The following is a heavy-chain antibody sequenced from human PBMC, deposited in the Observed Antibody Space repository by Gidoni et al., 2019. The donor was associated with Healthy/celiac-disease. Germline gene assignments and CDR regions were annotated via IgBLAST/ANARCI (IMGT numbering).Heavy chain of an antibody. CDR2: SKSKTDGGTT. CDR3: TTTDYCSGGSCPFDY. CDR1: GFTFSNAW. D-gene: IGHD2-15*01. V-gene: IGHV3-15*01. J-gene: IGHJ4*02. Sequence: EVQLVESGGGLVKPGGSLRLSCAASGFTFSNAWMGWVRQGTGKGLEWVGRSKSKTDGGTTDYAAPVKGRFTISRDDSKNTLYLQMNSLKTEDTAVYYCTTTDYCSGGSCPFDYWGQGTLVTVSS.